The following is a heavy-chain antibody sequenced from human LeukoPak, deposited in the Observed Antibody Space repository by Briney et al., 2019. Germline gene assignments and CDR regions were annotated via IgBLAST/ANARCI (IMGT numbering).Heavy chain of an antibody. J-gene: IGHJ5*02. CDR2: IYYSGST. V-gene: IGHV4-59*01. CDR1: GGSISSYY. Sequence: SETLSLTRTVSGGSISSYYWSWIRQPPGKGLQWIGYIYYSGSTNYNPSLKSRVTISVDTSKNQFSLKLSSVTAADTAVYYCARGKMVRGVHNWFDPWGQGTLVTVSS. D-gene: IGHD3-10*01. CDR3: ARGKMVRGVHNWFDP.